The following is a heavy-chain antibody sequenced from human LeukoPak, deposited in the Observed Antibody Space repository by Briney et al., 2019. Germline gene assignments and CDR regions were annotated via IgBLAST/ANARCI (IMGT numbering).Heavy chain of an antibody. J-gene: IGHJ3*02. Sequence: PGGSLRLSCAASGFTFSSYGMHWVRQAPGKGREWVAVISYDGSNKYFADSVKGRFTISRDNSKNTLYLQMNSLRAEDTAVYYCAKDFSDQYSAYDAFDIWGQGTMVTVSS. CDR3: AKDFSDQYSAYDAFDI. V-gene: IGHV3-30*18. D-gene: IGHD5-18*01. CDR1: GFTFSSYG. CDR2: ISYDGSNK.